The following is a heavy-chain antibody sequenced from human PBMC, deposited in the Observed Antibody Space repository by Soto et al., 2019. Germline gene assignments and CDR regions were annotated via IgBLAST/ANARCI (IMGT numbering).Heavy chain of an antibody. Sequence: GGSLRLSCAASGFTFSSYGMHWVRQAPGKGLEWVAVIWYDGSNKYYADSVKGRFTISRDNSKNTLYLQMNSLRAEDTAVYYCARDQYCSSTSCPSGDYYYYGMDVRGQGTTVTVSS. CDR2: IWYDGSNK. D-gene: IGHD2-2*01. V-gene: IGHV3-33*01. J-gene: IGHJ6*02. CDR1: GFTFSSYG. CDR3: ARDQYCSSTSCPSGDYYYYGMDV.